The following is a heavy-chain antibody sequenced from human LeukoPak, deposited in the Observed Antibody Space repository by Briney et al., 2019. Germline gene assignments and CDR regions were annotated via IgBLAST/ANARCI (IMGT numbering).Heavy chain of an antibody. CDR2: ISGSGGST. D-gene: IGHD3-22*01. CDR3: AREYYYDSSGYYLRSAGAFDI. J-gene: IGHJ3*02. Sequence: PGGSLRLSCAAFGFTFSSYAMNWVRQAPGKGLEWVSVISGSGGSTYYADSVKGRFTISRDNSKNTLYLQMNSLRAEDTAVYYCAREYYYDSSGYYLRSAGAFDIRGQGTMVTVSS. CDR1: GFTFSSYA. V-gene: IGHV3-23*01.